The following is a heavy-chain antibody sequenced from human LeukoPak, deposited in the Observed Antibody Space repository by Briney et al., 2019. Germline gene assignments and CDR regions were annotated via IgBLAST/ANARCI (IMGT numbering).Heavy chain of an antibody. CDR3: AKGSLHPGIFDY. CDR1: GFTFSSCA. CDR2: ISDSGGNT. Sequence: PGGSLRLSCAASGFTFSSCAMTWVRQTLGKGLEWVSTISDSGGNTYYADSVKGRVTISRDNSKNTLYLQMNSLRAEDTAVYYYAKGSLHPGIFDYWGQGTLVTVSS. J-gene: IGHJ4*02. V-gene: IGHV3-23*01.